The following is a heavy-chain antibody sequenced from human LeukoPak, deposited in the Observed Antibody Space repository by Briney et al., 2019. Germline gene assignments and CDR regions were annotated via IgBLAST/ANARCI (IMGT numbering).Heavy chain of an antibody. V-gene: IGHV4-61*01. D-gene: IGHD2-15*01. CDR3: ARGGYYYYYYGMDV. J-gene: IGHJ6*04. Sequence: SETLSLTCTVSGGSVSSGSYYWSWIRRPPGKGLEWIGYIYYSGSTNYNPSLKSRVTISVDTSKNQFSLKLSSVTAADTAVYYCARGGYYYYYYGMDVWGKGTTVAVSS. CDR1: GGSVSSGSYY. CDR2: IYYSGST.